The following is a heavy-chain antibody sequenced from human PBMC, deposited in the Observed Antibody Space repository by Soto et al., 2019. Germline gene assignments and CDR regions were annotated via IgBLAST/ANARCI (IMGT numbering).Heavy chain of an antibody. D-gene: IGHD5-18*01. J-gene: IGHJ4*02. CDR1: GFTFSSYW. CDR2: INSDGSAT. V-gene: IGHV3-74*01. CDR3: ATLNSFGSDY. Sequence: LRLSFAASGFTFSSYWMHWVRQTAGKGLVWVSQINSDGSATKYADSVKGRFTISRDNAKNTVYLQMNSLRAEDTAVYYCATLNSFGSDYWGQGSLVTVSS.